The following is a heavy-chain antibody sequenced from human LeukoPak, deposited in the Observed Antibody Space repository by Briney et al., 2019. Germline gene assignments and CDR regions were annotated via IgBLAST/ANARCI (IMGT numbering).Heavy chain of an antibody. J-gene: IGHJ4*02. CDR2: ISPTGAGT. CDR3: ARDLLRGSYDY. CDR1: GFTFNGYA. V-gene: IGHV3-23*01. D-gene: IGHD1-26*01. Sequence: GGSLRLSCAASGFTFNGYAMSWVRQAPGKGLEWVSAISPTGAGTYYADSVKGRFAISRDNAKKTLYLQMNSLRAEDTAVYYCARDLLRGSYDYWGQGTLVTVSS.